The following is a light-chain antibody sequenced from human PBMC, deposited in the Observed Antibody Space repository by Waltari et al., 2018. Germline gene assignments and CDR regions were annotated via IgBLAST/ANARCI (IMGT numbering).Light chain of an antibody. Sequence: QSALTQPRSVSGSPGPSVTISCTGTSSDVGGYHFVSWYQQHPGKAPKLMLYDVSERPSGVPDRFSGSKSGNTASLTISGLQAEDEADYYCCSYAGSYPYVFGTGTKVTVL. CDR1: SSDVGGYHF. V-gene: IGLV2-11*01. J-gene: IGLJ1*01. CDR2: DVS. CDR3: CSYAGSYPYV.